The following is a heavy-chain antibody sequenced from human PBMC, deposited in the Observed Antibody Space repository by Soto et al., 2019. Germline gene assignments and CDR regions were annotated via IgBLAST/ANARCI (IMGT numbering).Heavy chain of an antibody. J-gene: IGHJ6*02. CDR1: GFPVSTNY. CDR3: AREVAFEEDYFYYGLDV. D-gene: IGHD3-3*02. CDR2: IYTGGST. V-gene: IGHV3-53*01. Sequence: TVGSLRLSCVASGFPVSTNYMSWVRQAPGKGLEWVSVIYTGGSTYYTESVKGRFTISRDNSKNTLYLQMNSLRVEDTAVYYCAREVAFEEDYFYYGLDVWGQGTTVTVSS.